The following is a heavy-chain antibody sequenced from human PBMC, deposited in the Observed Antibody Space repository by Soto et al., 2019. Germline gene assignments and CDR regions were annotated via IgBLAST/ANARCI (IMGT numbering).Heavy chain of an antibody. J-gene: IGHJ1*01. CDR2: INPIFGTA. V-gene: IGHV1-69*01. CDR1: GGTFSSYA. CDR3: ATDQSGSYLVEYIQP. D-gene: IGHD1-26*01. Sequence: QVQLVQSGAEVKKPGSSVKVSCKASGGTFSSYAISWVRQAPGQGLEWMGGINPIFGTANYAQKFQGRVTITADESTSTAYMELSSLRYEDTAVYYCATDQSGSYLVEYIQPWGQGTLVTVSS.